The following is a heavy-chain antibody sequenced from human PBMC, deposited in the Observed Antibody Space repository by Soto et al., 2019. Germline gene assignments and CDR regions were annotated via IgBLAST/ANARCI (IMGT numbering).Heavy chain of an antibody. CDR2: INSDGSNT. CDR1: GFTYNKYW. Sequence: EVQLVESGGGLVQPGGSLRLSCAAAGFTYNKYWMHWVRQAPGKGLVWVSRINSDGSNTFYADSLKGRFSISRDNAKNTVYLQMNSLRGEDTAVYYCARGIQKRYGMDVWGQWTTVTVAS. V-gene: IGHV3-74*01. CDR3: ARGIQKRYGMDV. J-gene: IGHJ6*02. D-gene: IGHD5-18*01.